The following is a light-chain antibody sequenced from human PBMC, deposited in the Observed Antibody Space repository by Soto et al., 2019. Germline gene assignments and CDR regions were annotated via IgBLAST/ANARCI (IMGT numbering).Light chain of an antibody. CDR2: GAS. CDR3: HQDTNWPPGT. V-gene: IGKV3-15*01. J-gene: IGKJ1*01. Sequence: AQKPAAVPLSAEERTTLSCRYSQSISTNLAWYQQKPGQAPRLLIFGASTRATGIPARFSGSGSRTEFTLTICSLQFEDVAVYCCHQDTNWPPGTCRQGTKVDI. CDR1: QSISTN.